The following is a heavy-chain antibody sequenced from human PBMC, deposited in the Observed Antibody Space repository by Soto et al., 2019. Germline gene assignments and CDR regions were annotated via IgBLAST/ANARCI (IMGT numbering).Heavy chain of an antibody. J-gene: IGHJ4*02. D-gene: IGHD3-9*01. CDR2: IYYSGST. CDR1: GGSVSSGSYY. Sequence: SETLSLTCTVSGGSVSSGSYYWSWIRQPPGKGLEWIGYIYYSGSTNYNPSLKSRVTISVDTSKNQFPLKLSSVTAADTAVYYCAREGRDILTGYYIKFDYWGQGTLVTVSS. V-gene: IGHV4-61*01. CDR3: AREGRDILTGYYIKFDY.